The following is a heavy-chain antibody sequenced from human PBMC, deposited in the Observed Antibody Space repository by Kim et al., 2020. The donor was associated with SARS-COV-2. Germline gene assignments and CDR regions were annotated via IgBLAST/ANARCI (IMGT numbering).Heavy chain of an antibody. D-gene: IGHD6-19*01. CDR1: GFTFTKFW. CDR3: AIGWGWYVH. CDR2: IREDGSEK. J-gene: IGHJ4*02. Sequence: GGSLRLSCAASGFTFTKFWMTWVRQAPGKGLEWVANIREDGSEKYYVDSVKGRFTISRDNAKNSLSLQMNGLRAEDTAVYYCAIGWGWYVHWGQGTLGT. V-gene: IGHV3-7*03.